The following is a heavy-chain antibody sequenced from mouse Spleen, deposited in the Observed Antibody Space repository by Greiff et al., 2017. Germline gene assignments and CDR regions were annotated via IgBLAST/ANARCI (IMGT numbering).Heavy chain of an antibody. CDR2: ISSGGSYT. CDR1: GFTFSSYA. J-gene: IGHJ2*01. CDR3: ARHEGRPFDY. Sequence: DVQLVESGGGLVKPGGSLKLSCAASGFTFSSYAMSWVRQTPEKRLEWVATISSGGSYTYYPDSVKGRFTISRDNAKNTLYLQMSSLRSEDTAMYYCARHEGRPFDYWGQGTTLTVSS. V-gene: IGHV5-9-3*01.